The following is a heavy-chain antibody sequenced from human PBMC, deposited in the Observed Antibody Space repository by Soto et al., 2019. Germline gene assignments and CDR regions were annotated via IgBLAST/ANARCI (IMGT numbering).Heavy chain of an antibody. V-gene: IGHV1-18*01. CDR3: AMDTYGSGAGY. Sequence: QVQLVQSGAEVKKPGASVKVSCKASGYTFASYGISWVRQAPGQGLEWMGWISAYNGNTNYAQKLQRRVTMTTDTSTSTADMELRSLRADDTAVYYCAMDTYGSGAGYWGQGTLVTVSS. D-gene: IGHD3-10*01. CDR2: ISAYNGNT. CDR1: GYTFASYG. J-gene: IGHJ4*02.